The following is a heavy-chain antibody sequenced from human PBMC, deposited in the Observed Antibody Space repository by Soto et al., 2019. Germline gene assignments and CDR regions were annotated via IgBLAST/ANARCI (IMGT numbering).Heavy chain of an antibody. CDR3: ARDHIVVLPADMARPDY. D-gene: IGHD2-2*01. V-gene: IGHV1-18*01. CDR2: IIAYNGNT. J-gene: IGHJ4*02. CDR1: GYTFTSYG. Sequence: QVQLVQSGADVKKPGASVKVSCKASGYTFTSYGISWVRQAPGQGLEWMGWIIAYNGNTNYAQKHQGRVTMTTDTSTSRAYMELRSLRSDDTAVYYCARDHIVVLPADMARPDYWGQGTLVTVSS.